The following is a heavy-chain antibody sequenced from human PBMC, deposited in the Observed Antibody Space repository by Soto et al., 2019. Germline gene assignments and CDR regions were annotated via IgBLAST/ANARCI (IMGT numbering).Heavy chain of an antibody. CDR2: ISGSGGST. J-gene: IGHJ5*02. D-gene: IGHD3-3*01. CDR3: AKGALYYDFWSGPGWFDP. CDR1: GFTFSSYA. V-gene: IGHV3-23*01. Sequence: EVQLLESGGGLVQPGGSLRLSCAASGFTFSSYAMSWVRQAPGKGLEWVSAISGSGGSTYYADSVKGRFTISRDNSKNTLYLQMNSLRAEDTAVYYCAKGALYYDFWSGPGWFDPWGQGTLVTVSS.